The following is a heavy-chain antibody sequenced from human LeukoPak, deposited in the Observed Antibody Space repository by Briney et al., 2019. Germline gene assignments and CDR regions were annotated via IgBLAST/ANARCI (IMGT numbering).Heavy chain of an antibody. Sequence: GGSLRLSCAVSGFTFSGSAMHWVRQASGKGLEWVGRIGSRADTYATTYAASVRGRFTISRDDSKNTAYLQMNNLKTEDTAVYYCLVEPTYHVNVWGKGTAVTVSS. CDR2: IGSRADTYAT. J-gene: IGHJ6*03. V-gene: IGHV3-73*01. CDR1: GFTFSGSA. CDR3: LVEPTYHVNV.